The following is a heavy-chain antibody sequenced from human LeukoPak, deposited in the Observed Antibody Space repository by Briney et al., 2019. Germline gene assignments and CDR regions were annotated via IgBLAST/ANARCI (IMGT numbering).Heavy chain of an antibody. CDR3: ARGSFGVVTYYYSGMDV. Sequence: SETLSLTCALYGGSFSGYSWSGLRQPPPKGLEWVGEINHRGSTNYNPSLKSRGIISVDTTKNQFSLKLSSVTAADTAVYYCARGSFGVVTYYYSGMDVGGQGTTVTVS. D-gene: IGHD3-3*01. V-gene: IGHV4-34*01. CDR2: INHRGST. CDR1: GGSFSGYS. J-gene: IGHJ6*02.